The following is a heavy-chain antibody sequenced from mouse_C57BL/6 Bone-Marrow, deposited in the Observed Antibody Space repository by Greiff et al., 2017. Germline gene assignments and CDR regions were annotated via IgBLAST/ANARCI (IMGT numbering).Heavy chain of an antibody. Sequence: QVQLQQSGAELVKPGASVKLSCKASGYTFTEYTIHWVKQRSGQGLEWIGWFYPGSGSIKYNEKFKDKATLTADKSSSAVYMELSRLTSEDTAVYVCARHEEESYYYGSSAFAYWGQGTLVTVSA. J-gene: IGHJ3*01. V-gene: IGHV1-62-2*01. CDR1: GYTFTEYT. D-gene: IGHD1-1*01. CDR2: FYPGSGSI. CDR3: ARHEEESYYYGSSAFAY.